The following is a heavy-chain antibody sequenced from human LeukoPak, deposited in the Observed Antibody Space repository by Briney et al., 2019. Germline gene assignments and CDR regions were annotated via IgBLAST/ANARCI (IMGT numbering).Heavy chain of an antibody. J-gene: IGHJ3*02. CDR1: GFTFSSYS. V-gene: IGHV3-48*01. CDR2: ISSSSSTI. D-gene: IGHD6-19*01. CDR3: ARGYSSGWYDDAFDI. Sequence: GGSLRLSCAASGFTFSSYSMNWVRQAPGKGVEWVSYISSSSSTIYYADSVKGRFTISRDNAKNSLYLQMNSLRAEDTAVYYCARGYSSGWYDDAFDIWGQGTMVTVSS.